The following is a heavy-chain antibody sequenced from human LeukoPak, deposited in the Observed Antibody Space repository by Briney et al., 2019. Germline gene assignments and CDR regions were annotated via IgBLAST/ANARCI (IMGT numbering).Heavy chain of an antibody. CDR3: AKDRVYYFDSSGYSCDY. CDR2: ISGGGGTT. D-gene: IGHD3-22*01. V-gene: IGHV3-23*01. J-gene: IGHJ4*02. CDR1: GFTFSSYS. Sequence: GGSLRLSCAASGFTFSSYSMNWVRQAPGKGLEWVSGISGGGGTTYYADSVKGRFTISRDNSKNTLYLQMHSLRAEDTAVYYCAKDRVYYFDSSGYSCDYWGQGSLVTVSS.